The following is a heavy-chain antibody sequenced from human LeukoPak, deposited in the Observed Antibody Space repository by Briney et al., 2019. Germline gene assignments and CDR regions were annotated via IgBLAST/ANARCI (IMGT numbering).Heavy chain of an antibody. CDR1: GFTVSNNY. CDR3: ARDGYCSSTGCSAYFFDS. Sequence: GGSLRLSCAASGFTVSNNYMSWVRQAPGKGLEWVSVIFNCGSTYYADSVKGRFTISRDNSKNTLYLQLNSLRPEDTALYYCARDGYCSSTGCSAYFFDSWGQGTLVTVSS. J-gene: IGHJ4*02. D-gene: IGHD2-2*03. CDR2: IFNCGST. V-gene: IGHV3-66*03.